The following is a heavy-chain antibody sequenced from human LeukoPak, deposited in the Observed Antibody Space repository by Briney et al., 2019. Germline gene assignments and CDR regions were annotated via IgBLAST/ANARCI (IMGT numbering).Heavy chain of an antibody. D-gene: IGHD3-10*01. CDR3: ARGPRDYGSESYYFDY. J-gene: IGHJ4*02. V-gene: IGHV4-34*01. CDR2: INHSGST. Sequence: PSETLSLTCAVYGGSFSGYYWSWIRQPPGKGLEWIGEINHSGSTNYNPSLKSRVTISVDTSKNQFSLKLSSVTAADTAVYYCARGPRDYGSESYYFDYWGQGTLVTVSS. CDR1: GGSFSGYY.